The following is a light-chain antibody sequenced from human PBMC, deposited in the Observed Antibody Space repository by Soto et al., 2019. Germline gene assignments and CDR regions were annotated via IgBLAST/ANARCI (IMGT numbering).Light chain of an antibody. CDR2: EVR. Sequence: QSALTQPASVSGSPGQAITISCTGTSSDIGGYDYVSWYQQRPGKAPKLMIYEVRYRPSGVSNRFSGSKSGNTASLTISGLQAEDEAVYYCCSYTRTSNHYFFGSGTKVTVL. CDR3: CSYTRTSNHYF. V-gene: IGLV2-14*01. J-gene: IGLJ1*01. CDR1: SSDIGGYDY.